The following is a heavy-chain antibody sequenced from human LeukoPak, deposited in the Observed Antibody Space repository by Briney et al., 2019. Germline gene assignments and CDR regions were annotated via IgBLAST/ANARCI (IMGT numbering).Heavy chain of an antibody. J-gene: IGHJ5*02. CDR3: ARGPSSSWWDNWFDP. CDR2: MYSYGST. CDR1: GFTFDTYD. Sequence: GGSLRLSCAASGFTFDTYDINWVRQAPGKGLEWVSVMYSYGSTSYVDSVKGRFTISRDNSKNTLYLQMNSLRVEDTAVYYCARGPSSSWWDNWFDPWGQGTLVTASS. V-gene: IGHV3-53*01. D-gene: IGHD6-13*01.